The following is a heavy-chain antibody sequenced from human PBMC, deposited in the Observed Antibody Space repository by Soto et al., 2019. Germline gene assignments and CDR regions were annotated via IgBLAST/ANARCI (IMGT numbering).Heavy chain of an antibody. CDR1: GFTCSNSA. CDR3: AKVDAYSYRTDH. CDR2: IGRTNNT. D-gene: IGHD3-16*02. Sequence: PGVALRRSCAASGFTCSNSAMTWVRQALGKGPEWVSSIGRTNNTHYADSVKGRFAISRDDSQNTLYLQMNSLTAEDTAVYFCAKVDAYSYRTDHWGQGTLVTVSS. V-gene: IGHV3-23*01. J-gene: IGHJ4*02.